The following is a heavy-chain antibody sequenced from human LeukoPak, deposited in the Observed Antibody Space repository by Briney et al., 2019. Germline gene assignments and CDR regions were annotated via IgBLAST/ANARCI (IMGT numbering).Heavy chain of an antibody. CDR1: GFTFSSYS. Sequence: GSLRLSCAASGFTFSSYSMNWVRQAPGKGLEWVSSISSSSSYIYYADSVKGRFTISRDNAKNSLYPQMNSLRAEDTAVYYCARGGPLLWFGELLNYYGMDVWGQGTTVTVSS. D-gene: IGHD3-10*01. CDR3: ARGGPLLWFGELLNYYGMDV. V-gene: IGHV3-21*01. CDR2: ISSSSSYI. J-gene: IGHJ6*02.